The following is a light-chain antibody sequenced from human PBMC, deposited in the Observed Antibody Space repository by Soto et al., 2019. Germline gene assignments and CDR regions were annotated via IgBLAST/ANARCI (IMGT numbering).Light chain of an antibody. CDR1: SSNIGAGYD. CDR3: RSSYSSLSGWV. CDR2: GNS. V-gene: IGLV1-40*01. Sequence: QSVLTQPPSVSGAPGQRVTISCTGSSSNIGAGYDVHWYQQLPGTAPKLLIYGNSNRPSGVPDRFSGSKSGTSASLAITGLQAEDEEDYYCRSSYSSLSGWVFGGGTKLTVL. J-gene: IGLJ3*02.